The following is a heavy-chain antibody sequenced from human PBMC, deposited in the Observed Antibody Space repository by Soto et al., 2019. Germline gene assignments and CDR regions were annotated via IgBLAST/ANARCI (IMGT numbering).Heavy chain of an antibody. CDR3: ARQFSPAESYNYGMDV. V-gene: IGHV5-51*01. J-gene: IGHJ6*02. D-gene: IGHD2-2*02. CDR2: IYPSDSDT. CDR1: GYSFTSYW. Sequence: PGESLKISCKGSGYSFTSYWIAWVRQTPGKGLEWMGIIYPSDSDTRYSAPFQGQVTTSADKSISTPYLQWSSLNASDTAMYYCARQFSPAESYNYGMDVWGQGPTVTVSS.